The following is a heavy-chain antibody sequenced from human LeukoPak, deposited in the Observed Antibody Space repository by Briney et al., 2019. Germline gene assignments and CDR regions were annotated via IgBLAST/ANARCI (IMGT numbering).Heavy chain of an antibody. D-gene: IGHD6-13*01. Sequence: GASVKVSCKASGGTFSSYAISWVRQAPGQGLEWMGRIIPILGIANYAQKFQGRVTITADKSTSTAYMELSSLRSEDTAVYYCGINHRVGSSSWYERGHDAFDIWGQGTMVTVSS. V-gene: IGHV1-69*04. CDR3: GINHRVGSSSWYERGHDAFDI. CDR2: IIPILGIA. CDR1: GGTFSSYA. J-gene: IGHJ3*02.